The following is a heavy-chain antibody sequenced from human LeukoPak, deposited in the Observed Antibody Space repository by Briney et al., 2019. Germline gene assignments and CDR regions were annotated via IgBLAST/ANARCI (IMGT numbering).Heavy chain of an antibody. CDR1: GFTFSSYW. V-gene: IGHV3-7*01. Sequence: GGSQRLSCAASGFTFSSYWMSWVRQAPGKGREWVANIKQDGSEKYYVDSVKGRFTISRDNAKNSLYLQMNSLRAEDTAVYYCARGAVAEQPLFYYGMDVWGQGTTVTVSS. J-gene: IGHJ6*02. CDR2: IKQDGSEK. CDR3: ARGAVAEQPLFYYGMDV. D-gene: IGHD6-19*01.